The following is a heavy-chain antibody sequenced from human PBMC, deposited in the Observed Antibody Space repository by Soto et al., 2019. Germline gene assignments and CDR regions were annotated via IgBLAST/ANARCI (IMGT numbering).Heavy chain of an antibody. D-gene: IGHD3-22*01. CDR2: ISSSSSTI. CDR1: GFTFSSYS. J-gene: IGHJ4*02. CDR3: ARDQGYYYDSLHDY. V-gene: IGHV3-48*02. Sequence: GWSLRLSCAASGFTFSSYSMNWVRQAPGKGLEWVSYISSSSSTIYYADSVKGRFTISRDNAKNSLYLQMNSLRDEDTAVYYCARDQGYYYDSLHDYWGQGTLVTVSS.